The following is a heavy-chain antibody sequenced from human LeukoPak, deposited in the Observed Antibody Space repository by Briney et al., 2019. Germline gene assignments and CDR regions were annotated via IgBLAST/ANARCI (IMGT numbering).Heavy chain of an antibody. CDR1: GFTFSSYA. CDR3: AKDQGPLPPSPLTG. V-gene: IGHV3-23*01. D-gene: IGHD3-9*01. CDR2: ISGSGGST. J-gene: IGHJ4*02. Sequence: GGSLRLSCAASGFTFSSYAMSWVRQAPGKGLEWVSAISGSGGSTYYADSVKGRFTISRDNSKSTLYLQMNSLRAEDTAVYYCAKDQGPLPPSPLTGWGQGTLVTVSS.